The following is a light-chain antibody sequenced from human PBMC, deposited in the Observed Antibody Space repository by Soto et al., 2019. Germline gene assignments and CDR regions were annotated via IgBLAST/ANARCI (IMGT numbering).Light chain of an antibody. CDR1: QSLVHSDGNTY. CDR3: MQFTQFPWT. Sequence: DIVMTQTPLSSPVTLGQPASISCRSSQSLVHSDGNTYLTWLQQRPGQPPRLLIYKLSNRFSRVPDRVSGSGAGTDFTLKISRVEAEDVGLYYCMQFTQFPWTFGQGSKVEIK. CDR2: KLS. J-gene: IGKJ1*01. V-gene: IGKV2-24*01.